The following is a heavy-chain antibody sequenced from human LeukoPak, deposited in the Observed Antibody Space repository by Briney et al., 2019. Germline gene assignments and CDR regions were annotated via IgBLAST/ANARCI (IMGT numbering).Heavy chain of an antibody. V-gene: IGHV3-30*04. Sequence: GGSLRLSCAASGFTFSSYAMHWDRQAPGKGLEWVAVISYDGSNKYYADSVKGRFTISRDNSKNTLYLQMNSLRAEDTAVYYCARDPVGYYFDYWGQGTLVTVSS. CDR2: ISYDGSNK. CDR1: GFTFSSYA. CDR3: ARDPVGYYFDY. J-gene: IGHJ4*02. D-gene: IGHD1-26*01.